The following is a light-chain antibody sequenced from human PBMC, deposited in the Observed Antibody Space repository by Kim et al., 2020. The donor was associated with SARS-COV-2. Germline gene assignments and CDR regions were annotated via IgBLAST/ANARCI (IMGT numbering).Light chain of an antibody. V-gene: IGKV1-9*01. CDR2: GAS. CDR3: QQLQSYPLT. Sequence: SVGAQVTITGRASHDIRNFVAWYQQKPGKAPTLLIRGASTLESGVPSRFSGSGSETDFTLTISSLQPEDFATYYCQQLQSYPLTFGGGTKLEI. CDR1: HDIRNF. J-gene: IGKJ4*01.